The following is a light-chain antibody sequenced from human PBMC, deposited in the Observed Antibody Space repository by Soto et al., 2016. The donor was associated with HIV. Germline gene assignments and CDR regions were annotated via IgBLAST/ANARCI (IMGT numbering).Light chain of an antibody. CDR2: AVS. Sequence: DIQLTQSPSFLPASVGDRVTITCRASQGISSYLAWYQQQPGKAPKLLIYAVSILQSGVPSRFSGSGSGTEFTLTISSLQPEDFATYYCQQSGTFGQGTKLEIK. V-gene: IGKV1-9*01. J-gene: IGKJ2*01. CDR1: QGISSY. CDR3: QQSGT.